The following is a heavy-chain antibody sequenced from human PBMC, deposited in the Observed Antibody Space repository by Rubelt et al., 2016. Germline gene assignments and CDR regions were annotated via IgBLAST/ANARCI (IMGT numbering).Heavy chain of an antibody. V-gene: IGHV4-4*02. CDR3: ARHASGANSYYDY. CDR1: GGSISSSNW. CDR2: IYYSGCT. Sequence: QVQLQESGPGLVKPSGTLSLTCAVSGGSISSSNWWSWVRQSPGKVLEWIGYIYYSGCTYYNPSLKSRVIISLDTSKNQFSREVVSVTAADTGVCYCARHASGANSYYDYWGQGTLVTVSS. J-gene: IGHJ4*02. D-gene: IGHD4-11*01.